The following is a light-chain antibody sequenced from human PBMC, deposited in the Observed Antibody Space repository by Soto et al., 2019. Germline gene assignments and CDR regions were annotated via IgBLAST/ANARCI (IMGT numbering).Light chain of an antibody. J-gene: IGLJ3*02. CDR3: DAWDDSLNGLV. CDR2: SNN. V-gene: IGLV1-44*01. Sequence: QSVLTQPPSASGTPGQRVTISCSGSSSNIGSNTVNWYQQLPGTAPKLLIYSNNQRRSGVPDRVSGSRSGTSASLAISGLQSEDEADYYCDAWDDSLNGLVFGGGTKLTVL. CDR1: SSNIGSNT.